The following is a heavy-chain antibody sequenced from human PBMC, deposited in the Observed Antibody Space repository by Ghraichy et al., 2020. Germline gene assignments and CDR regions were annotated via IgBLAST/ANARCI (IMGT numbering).Heavy chain of an antibody. CDR2: INVDGSST. CDR3: AQSRYCSSTSCYIYFQH. D-gene: IGHD2-2*02. V-gene: IGHV3-74*01. J-gene: IGHJ1*01. CDR1: GFTFSSYW. Sequence: GGSLRLSCAASGFTFSSYWMHWVRQAPGKGLVWVSHINVDGSSTSYADSVKGRFTISRDNAKNTLYLQMNSLRAEDTAVYYCAQSRYCSSTSCYIYFQHWGQGTLVTVSS.